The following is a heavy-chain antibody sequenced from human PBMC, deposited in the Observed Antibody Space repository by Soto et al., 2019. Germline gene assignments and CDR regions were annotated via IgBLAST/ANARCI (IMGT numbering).Heavy chain of an antibody. CDR1: GFTVISNY. Sequence: VGSLRLSCAASGFTVISNYMSWVRQAPGKGLEWVSVIYVAGTTSYADSVKGRFTISRDISKNTVYLEMNSLRVDDTAVYYCARDYYDSRGYYYFDYWGQGTLVTVSS. V-gene: IGHV3-53*01. CDR3: ARDYYDSRGYYYFDY. D-gene: IGHD3-22*01. J-gene: IGHJ4*02. CDR2: IYVAGTT.